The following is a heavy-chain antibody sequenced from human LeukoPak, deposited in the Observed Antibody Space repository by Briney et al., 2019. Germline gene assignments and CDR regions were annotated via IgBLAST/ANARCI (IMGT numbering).Heavy chain of an antibody. CDR3: ARGAPGYCSRTTCPLDY. CDR1: GGSISSYY. J-gene: IGHJ4*02. V-gene: IGHV4-59*01. D-gene: IGHD2-2*01. CDR2: IYYSGST. Sequence: SETLSLTCTVSGGSISSYYWSWIRQPPGKGLEWNGYIYYSGSTNYNPSLKSRVTISVDTSKNQFSLKLSSVTAADTAVYYCARGAPGYCSRTTCPLDYWGQGTLVTVSS.